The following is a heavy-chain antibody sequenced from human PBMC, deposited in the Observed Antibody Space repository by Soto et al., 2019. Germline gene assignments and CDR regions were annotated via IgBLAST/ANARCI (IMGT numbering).Heavy chain of an antibody. CDR3: APQGVGATGYLY. D-gene: IGHD1-26*01. CDR1: GFTLGAYS. V-gene: IGHV3-48*01. J-gene: IGHJ4*02. CDR2: ISDSGSRM. Sequence: EVQLVESGGGLVQPGGSLRLSCVVSGFTLGAYSMNWVRQAPGKGLEWVSYISDSGSRMYYADSVKGRFTIFRDSAINSLFLQMNSLRAEYTAVDYCAPQGVGATGYLYWGQGTLVTVSS.